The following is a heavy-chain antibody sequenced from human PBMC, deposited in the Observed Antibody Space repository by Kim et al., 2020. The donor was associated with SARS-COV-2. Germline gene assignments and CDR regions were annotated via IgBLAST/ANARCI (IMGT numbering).Heavy chain of an antibody. V-gene: IGHV3-11*01. CDR2: ISSSGSTI. Sequence: GGSLRLSCAASGFTFSDYYMSWIRQAPGKGLEWVSYISSSGSTIYYADSVKGRFTISRDNAKNSLYLQMNSLRAEDTAVYYCARAPPIVVVTAIPSKWGQGTLVTVSS. D-gene: IGHD2-21*02. J-gene: IGHJ4*02. CDR1: GFTFSDYY. CDR3: ARAPPIVVVTAIPSK.